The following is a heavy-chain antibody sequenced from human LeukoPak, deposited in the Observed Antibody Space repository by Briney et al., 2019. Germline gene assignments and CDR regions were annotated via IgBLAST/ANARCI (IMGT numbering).Heavy chain of an antibody. V-gene: IGHV3-21*04. D-gene: IGHD3-3*01. J-gene: IGHJ4*02. CDR1: GFTFSSYS. CDR3: ARGGYYDFWSGYYNPSDY. CDR2: ISSSSSYI. Sequence: GGSLRLSCAASGFTFSSYSMNWVRQAPGKGLEWVSSISSSSSYIYYADSVKGRFTISRDNAKNSLYLQMNSLRAEDTAVYYCARGGYYDFWSGYYNPSDYWGQGTLVTVSS.